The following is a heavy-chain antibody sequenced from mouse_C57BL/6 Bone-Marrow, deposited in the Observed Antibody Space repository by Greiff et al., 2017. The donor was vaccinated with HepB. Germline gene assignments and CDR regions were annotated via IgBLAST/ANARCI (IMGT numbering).Heavy chain of an antibody. Sequence: VQRVESGPGLVAPSQRLSITCTVSGFSFTSYGVDWVRQPPGKGLEWLGVIWGGGSTNYNSALMSRLSISKDNSKSQVFLKMNSLQTDDTAMYYCAKHLYYGYDGGYAMDYWGQGTSVTVSS. CDR1: GFSFTSYG. V-gene: IGHV2-9*01. J-gene: IGHJ4*01. D-gene: IGHD2-2*01. CDR3: AKHLYYGYDGGYAMDY. CDR2: IWGGGST.